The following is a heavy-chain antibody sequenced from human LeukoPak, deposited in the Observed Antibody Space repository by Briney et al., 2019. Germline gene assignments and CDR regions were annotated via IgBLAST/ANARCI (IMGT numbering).Heavy chain of an antibody. CDR3: ASLILGVPAAMGNWFDP. Sequence: KSSETLSLTCTVSGGSISSGSYYWSWIRQPAGKGLEWVGRIYTNGITNYNPSLKSRVTISIDPSKNQFSLKLSSVTAADTAVYYCASLILGVPAAMGNWFDPWGQGTLVTVSS. V-gene: IGHV4-61*02. CDR1: GGSISSGSYY. J-gene: IGHJ5*02. D-gene: IGHD2-2*01. CDR2: IYTNGIT.